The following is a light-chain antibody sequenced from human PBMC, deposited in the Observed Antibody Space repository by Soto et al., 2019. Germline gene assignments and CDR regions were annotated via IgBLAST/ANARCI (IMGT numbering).Light chain of an antibody. V-gene: IGKV3-11*01. CDR2: DAS. J-gene: IGKJ3*01. CDR1: QSVSSY. CDR3: QQRSNWPPVFT. Sequence: VLTHSPATLSLSPGERATLSCRASQSVSSYLAWYQQKPGQAPRLLIYDASNRATGIPARFSGSGSGTDFTLTISSLEPEDFAVYYCQQRSNWPPVFTFGPGTKVDIK.